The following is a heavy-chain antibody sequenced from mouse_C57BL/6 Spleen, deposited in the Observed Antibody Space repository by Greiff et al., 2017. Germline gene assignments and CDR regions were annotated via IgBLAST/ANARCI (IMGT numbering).Heavy chain of an antibody. J-gene: IGHJ2*01. CDR3: ASNYGSSSFDY. D-gene: IGHD1-1*01. V-gene: IGHV1-80*01. CDR1: GYAFSSYW. Sequence: VKLVESGAELVKPGASVKISCKASGYAFSSYWMNWVKQRPGKGLEWIGQIYPGDGDTNYNGKFKGKTTLTADKSSSTAYMQLSSLTSEDSAVYFCASNYGSSSFDYWGQGTTLTVSS. CDR2: IYPGDGDT.